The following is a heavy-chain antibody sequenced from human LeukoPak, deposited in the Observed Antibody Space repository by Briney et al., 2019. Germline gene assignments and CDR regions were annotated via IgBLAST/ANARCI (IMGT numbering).Heavy chain of an antibody. J-gene: IGHJ4*02. Sequence: KTSETLSLTXTVAGGSISSGSYYWNWILQPAGKGLDGIGRIYTSGSTNYNPSIKSRVTISVDTSKNQFSLKLSSLTAADTAVYYCARGPGDFWSGYQMDYWGQGTLVTVSS. V-gene: IGHV4-61*02. D-gene: IGHD3-3*01. CDR1: GGSISSGSYY. CDR2: IYTSGST. CDR3: ARGPGDFWSGYQMDY.